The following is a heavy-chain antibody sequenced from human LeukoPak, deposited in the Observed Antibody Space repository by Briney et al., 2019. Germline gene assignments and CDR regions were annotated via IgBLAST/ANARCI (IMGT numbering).Heavy chain of an antibody. CDR3: ARSHGLGYGDGRFDI. V-gene: IGHV3-21*01. D-gene: IGHD4-17*01. CDR2: ISSSSSYI. CDR1: GFTFSRYS. J-gene: IGHJ3*02. Sequence: PGGSLRLSCAASGFTFSRYSMNWVRQAPGKGLEWVSSISSSSSYIYYADSVKGRFTISRDNAKTSLYLQMNSLRAGDTAVYYCARSHGLGYGDGRFDIWGQGTMVTVSS.